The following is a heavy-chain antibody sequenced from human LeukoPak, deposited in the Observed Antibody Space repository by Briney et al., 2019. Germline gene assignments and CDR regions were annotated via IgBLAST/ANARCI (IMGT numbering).Heavy chain of an antibody. V-gene: IGHV1-8*01. Sequence: EASVTVSCKASGYTFISYDINWVRQATGQGLEWMGWMKPDSGNTGYAQKFQGRVTMTRNTSTNTAYMELSSLISEDTAVYYCTRVPRELSGKWGQGTLVTVSS. CDR1: GYTFISYD. CDR2: MKPDSGNT. D-gene: IGHD3-10*01. J-gene: IGHJ4*02. CDR3: TRVPRELSGK.